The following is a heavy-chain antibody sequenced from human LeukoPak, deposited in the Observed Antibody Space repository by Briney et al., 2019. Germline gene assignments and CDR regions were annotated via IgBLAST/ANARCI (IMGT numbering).Heavy chain of an antibody. CDR1: GGSFSGYY. CDR2: INHSGST. V-gene: IGHV4-34*01. CDR3: ASGLDEGY. D-gene: IGHD3/OR15-3a*01. Sequence: SETLSLTCAVYGGSFSGYYWSWIRQPPGKGLEWIGEINHSGSTNYNPSLKSRVTISVDTSKNQFSLKLSSVTAADTAVYYCASGLDEGYWGQGTLVTVSS. J-gene: IGHJ4*02.